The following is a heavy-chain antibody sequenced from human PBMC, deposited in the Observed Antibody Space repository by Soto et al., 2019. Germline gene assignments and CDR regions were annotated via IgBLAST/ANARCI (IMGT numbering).Heavy chain of an antibody. CDR2: ISYSGST. D-gene: IGHD3-22*01. Sequence: LSLTCTVSGGSISSGNYYWSWILQPPGKGLEWIGFISYSGSTYYNASLKSRVTISVDTSKNQFSLKLSSVTAADTAVYYCARVRYNYKSAGYYYTVGYFDHWGQGALVTVSS. J-gene: IGHJ4*02. CDR1: GGSISSGNYY. CDR3: ARVRYNYKSAGYYYTVGYFDH. V-gene: IGHV4-30-4*01.